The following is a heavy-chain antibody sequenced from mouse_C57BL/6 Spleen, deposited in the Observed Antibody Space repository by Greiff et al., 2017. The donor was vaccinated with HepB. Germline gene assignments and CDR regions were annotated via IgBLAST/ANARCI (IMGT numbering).Heavy chain of an antibody. Sequence: VKVVESGAELAKPGASVKLSCKASGYTFTSYWMHWVKQRPGQGLEWIGYINPSSGYTKYNQKFKDKATLTADKSSSTAYMQLSSLTYEDSAVYYCARYYGSSYWYFDVWGTGTTVTVSS. J-gene: IGHJ1*03. CDR1: GYTFTSYW. V-gene: IGHV1-7*01. D-gene: IGHD1-1*01. CDR2: INPSSGYT. CDR3: ARYYGSSYWYFDV.